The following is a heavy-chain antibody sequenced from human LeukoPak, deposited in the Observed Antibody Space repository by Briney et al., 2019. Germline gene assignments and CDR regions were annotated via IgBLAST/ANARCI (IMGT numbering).Heavy chain of an antibody. V-gene: IGHV4-34*01. J-gene: IGHJ2*01. Sequence: PSETLSLTCAVYGGSFSGYYWSWIRQPPGKGLEWIGQIHHSGSTKYNPSLKSRVTMSVDTAENQVSLKLSSVTAADTAVYYCARGRHWYFDLWGRGTLVTVSS. CDR1: GGSFSGYY. CDR2: IHHSGST. CDR3: ARGRHWYFDL.